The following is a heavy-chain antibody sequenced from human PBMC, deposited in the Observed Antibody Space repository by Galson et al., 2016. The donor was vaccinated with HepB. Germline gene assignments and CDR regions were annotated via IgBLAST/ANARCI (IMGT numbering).Heavy chain of an antibody. CDR2: ISSSGTTI. J-gene: IGHJ4*02. D-gene: IGHD1-1*01. CDR3: VRVQYIDEGFDY. Sequence: CAASGLIFSSYEMNWVRQAPGKGLEWVSYISSSGTTIYYADSVKGRFTISRDNNRNTLYLQMNDLRADDSALYYCVRVQYIDEGFDYWGQGALVTVSP. CDR1: GLIFSSYE. V-gene: IGHV3-48*03.